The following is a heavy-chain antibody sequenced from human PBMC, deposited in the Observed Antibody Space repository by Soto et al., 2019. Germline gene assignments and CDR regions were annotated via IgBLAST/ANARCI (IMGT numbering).Heavy chain of an antibody. Sequence: SVKVSWKASGRTSTSDAVIWLRHAPGKGLEWMGGIVPLLXKANYAQRLQDRVTITADKSXSTDHXXLSXLRSADTSVYYCARGRGKTETTWGQGTLVTV. CDR2: IVPLLXKA. V-gene: IGHV1-69*10. CDR1: GRTSTSDA. J-gene: IGHJ5*02. D-gene: IGHD1-7*01. CDR3: ARGRGKTETT.